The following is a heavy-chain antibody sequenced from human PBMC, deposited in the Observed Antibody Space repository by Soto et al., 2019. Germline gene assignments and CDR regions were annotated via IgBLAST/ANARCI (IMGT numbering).Heavy chain of an antibody. J-gene: IGHJ3*02. V-gene: IGHV3-23*01. CDR1: GFTFSSYA. Sequence: GGSLRLSCAASGFTFSSYAMSWVRQAPGKGLDWVSAISGSGGSTYYADSVKGRFTISRDNSKNTLYLQMNSLRAEDTAVYYCAKSGMITFGGVIVLDAFDIWGQGTMVTVSS. CDR3: AKSGMITFGGVIVLDAFDI. CDR2: ISGSGGST. D-gene: IGHD3-16*02.